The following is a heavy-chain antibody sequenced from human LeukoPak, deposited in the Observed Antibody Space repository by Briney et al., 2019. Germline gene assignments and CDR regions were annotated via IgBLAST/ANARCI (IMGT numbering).Heavy chain of an antibody. CDR1: GGAISCYY. V-gene: IGHV4-59*01. CDR3: ARGPFGAAAAAHYYYYGMDV. D-gene: IGHD6-13*01. Sequence: SETLSLTCTVSGGAISCYYWSWVRQPPGKGLEWIGYIYYGGSTNYNPSLKSRVTISVDTSKNQFSLKLSSVTAADTAVYYCARGPFGAAAAAHYYYYGMDVWGQGTTVTVSS. J-gene: IGHJ6*02. CDR2: IYYGGST.